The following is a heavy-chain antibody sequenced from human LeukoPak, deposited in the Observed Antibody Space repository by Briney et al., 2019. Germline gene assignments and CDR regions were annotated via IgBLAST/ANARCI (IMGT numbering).Heavy chain of an antibody. J-gene: IGHJ6*02. CDR3: ARGGPEYGSSWPHTFWYYYGMDV. D-gene: IGHD6-13*01. V-gene: IGHV3-11*01. CDR1: GFTFSDYY. Sequence: GGSLRLSCAASGFTFSDYYMSWIRQAPGKGLEWVSYISSSGSTIYYADSVKGRFTISRDNAKNSLYLQMNSLRAEDTAVYYCARGGPEYGSSWPHTFWYYYGMDVWGQGTTVTVSS. CDR2: ISSSGSTI.